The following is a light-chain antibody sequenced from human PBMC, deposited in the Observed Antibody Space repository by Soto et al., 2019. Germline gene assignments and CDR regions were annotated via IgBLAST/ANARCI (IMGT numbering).Light chain of an antibody. CDR2: EVS. CDR3: SSYTRSSALEV. J-gene: IGLJ3*02. Sequence: QSALTQPASVSGSPGQSITISCTGTSSDVGDYNYVSWYQQHPGKAPKLLISEVSVRPSGVSPRFSGSKSGNTASLTISGLQVEDEATYFCSSYTRSSALEVFGGGTKLTVL. CDR1: SSDVGDYNY. V-gene: IGLV2-14*01.